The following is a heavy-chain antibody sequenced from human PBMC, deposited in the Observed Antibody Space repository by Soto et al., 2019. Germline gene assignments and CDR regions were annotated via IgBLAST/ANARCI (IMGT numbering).Heavy chain of an antibody. D-gene: IGHD2-2*02. J-gene: IGHJ4*01. CDR1: GFTFSSYA. CDR2: ISYDGSNK. Sequence: QVQLVESGGGVVQPGRSLRLSCAASGFTFSSYAMNWVRQAPGKGLEWVAVISYDGSNKYYADSVKGRFTISRDNSKNTLYLQMNSLRAEDTAVYYCARGSSVYCSSTSCYTGDYWGXXTXVTVSS. V-gene: IGHV3-30-3*01. CDR3: ARGSSVYCSSTSCYTGDY.